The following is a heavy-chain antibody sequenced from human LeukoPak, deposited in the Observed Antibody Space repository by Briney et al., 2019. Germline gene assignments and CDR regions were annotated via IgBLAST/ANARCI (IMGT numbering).Heavy chain of an antibody. Sequence: GASVKVSCKASGYTFTSYGISWVRQAPGQGLEWMGWISAYNGNTHYAQKLQGRVTMTTDTSTSTVYMELRSLRSDDTAVYYCARGSPPRRNYDSRGYYSYNFDYWGQGALVTVSS. J-gene: IGHJ4*02. D-gene: IGHD3-22*01. CDR1: GYTFTSYG. CDR3: ARGSPPRRNYDSRGYYSYNFDY. CDR2: ISAYNGNT. V-gene: IGHV1-18*01.